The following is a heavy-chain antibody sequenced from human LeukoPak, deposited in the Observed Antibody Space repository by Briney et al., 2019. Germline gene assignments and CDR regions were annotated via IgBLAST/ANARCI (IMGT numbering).Heavy chain of an antibody. V-gene: IGHV1-2*02. Sequence: ASVKVSCKASGYTFTSYYMHWVRQAPGQGFEWIGWINPNSGGTNYAQKFQGRVTMTRDTSISTAYMELSRLRSDDTAVYYCARDSGTTYYYDSSGYYPDYFDYWGQGTLVTVSS. J-gene: IGHJ4*02. CDR1: GYTFTSYY. D-gene: IGHD3-22*01. CDR3: ARDSGTTYYYDSSGYYPDYFDY. CDR2: INPNSGGT.